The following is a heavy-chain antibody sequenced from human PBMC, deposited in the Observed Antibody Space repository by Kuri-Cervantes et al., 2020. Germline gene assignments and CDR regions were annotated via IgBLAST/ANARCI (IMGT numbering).Heavy chain of an antibody. V-gene: IGHV3-30*07. D-gene: IGHD3-10*01. CDR3: YCRSAGSGSRDY. CDR1: GFTFSSYA. CDR2: ISYDGSNK. J-gene: IGHJ4*02. Sequence: GGSLRLSCAASGFTFSSYAMHWVRQAPGKGLEWVAVISYDGSNKYYADSVKGRFTISRDNFKNTLYLQMNSLRAEDTAVYYCYCRSAGSGSRDYWGQGTLVTVSS.